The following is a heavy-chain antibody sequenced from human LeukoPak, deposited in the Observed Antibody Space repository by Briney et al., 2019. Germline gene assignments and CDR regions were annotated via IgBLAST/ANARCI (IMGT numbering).Heavy chain of an antibody. Sequence: SETLSLTCTVSGGSISSGSYYWSWIRQPAGKGLEWIGRIYTSGSTNYNPSLKSRVTISVDTSKNQFSLKLSSVTAADTAVYYCAREPSMSIAARFSIRAFDIWGQGTMVTVSS. CDR3: AREPSMSIAARFSIRAFDI. CDR2: IYTSGST. CDR1: GGSISSGSYY. J-gene: IGHJ3*02. V-gene: IGHV4-61*02. D-gene: IGHD6-6*01.